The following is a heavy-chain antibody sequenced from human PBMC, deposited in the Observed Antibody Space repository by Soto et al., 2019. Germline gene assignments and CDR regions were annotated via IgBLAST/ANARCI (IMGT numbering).Heavy chain of an antibody. D-gene: IGHD3-3*01. CDR3: ARGLGSGYLHFYYYYYGMDV. V-gene: IGHV3-30-3*01. J-gene: IGHJ6*02. CDR1: GFTFSSYA. CDR2: ISYDGSNK. Sequence: HPGGSLRLSCAASGFTFSSYAMHWVRQAPGKGLEWVAVISYDGSNKYYADSVKGRFTISRDNSKNTLYLQMNSLRAEDTAVYYCARGLGSGYLHFYYYYYGMDVWGQGTTVTVSS.